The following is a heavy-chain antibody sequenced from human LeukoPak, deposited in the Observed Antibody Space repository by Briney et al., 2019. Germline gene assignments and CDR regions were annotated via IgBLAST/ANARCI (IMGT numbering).Heavy chain of an antibody. V-gene: IGHV3-74*01. Sequence: AGGSLRLSCAASGFTFSNYRMHWVRQAPGKGLVWVSRIDSDGSSTSYAVSVKGRFTISRDNAKNTLYLQMNSLRADDTAVYYCARELTGLTTGSYYYYGMDVWGQGTTVTVSS. CDR2: IDSDGSST. CDR1: GFTFSNYR. CDR3: ARELTGLTTGSYYYYGMDV. J-gene: IGHJ6*02. D-gene: IGHD3-10*01.